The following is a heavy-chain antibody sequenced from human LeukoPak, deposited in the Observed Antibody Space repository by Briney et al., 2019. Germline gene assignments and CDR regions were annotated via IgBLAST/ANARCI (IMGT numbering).Heavy chain of an antibody. CDR2: INHSGST. CDR1: GGSFSGYY. D-gene: IGHD1-1*01. V-gene: IGHV4-34*01. CDR3: ARVRYSRVDY. J-gene: IGHJ4*02. Sequence: LETLSLTCAVYGGSFSGYYWSWIRQPPGKGLEWIGEINHSGSTNYNPSLESRVTISVDTSKNQFSLKLSSVTAADTAVYYCARVRYSRVDYWGQGTLVTVSS.